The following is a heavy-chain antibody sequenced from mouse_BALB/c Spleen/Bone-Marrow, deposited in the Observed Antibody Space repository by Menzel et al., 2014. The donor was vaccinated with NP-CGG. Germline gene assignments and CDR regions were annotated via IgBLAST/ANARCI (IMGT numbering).Heavy chain of an antibody. D-gene: IGHD2-4*01. CDR2: ISSGGSYT. CDR1: GFAFSSYD. J-gene: IGHJ4*01. V-gene: IGHV5-9*02. CDR3: ARVLRVYAMDY. Sequence: EVQLVESGGGLVKPGGSLKLSCAASGFAFSSYDMSWVRQTPEKRLERVATISSGGSYTYYPDSVKGRFTISRDNARNTLYLQMSSLRSEDTALYYCARVLRVYAMDYWGQGTSVTVSS.